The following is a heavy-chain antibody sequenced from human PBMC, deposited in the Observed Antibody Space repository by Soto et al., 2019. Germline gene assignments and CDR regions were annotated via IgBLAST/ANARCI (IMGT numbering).Heavy chain of an antibody. V-gene: IGHV1-8*01. CDR1: GYSFTNND. Sequence: ASVKVSCKASGYSFTNNDVSWVRQATGQGLEWMGWMNPGSGDTGYAQKFQGRVTMTRDISIATAYLELSSLRSDDTAIYYCARMATFGSLNWFDPWGQGTLVTVSS. J-gene: IGHJ5*02. D-gene: IGHD3-16*01. CDR3: ARMATFGSLNWFDP. CDR2: MNPGSGDT.